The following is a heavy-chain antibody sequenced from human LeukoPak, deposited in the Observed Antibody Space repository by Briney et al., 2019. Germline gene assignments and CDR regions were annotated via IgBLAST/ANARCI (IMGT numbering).Heavy chain of an antibody. J-gene: IGHJ5*02. CDR3: ARKQRGYSYGYLGGGKYNWFDP. Sequence: SETLSLTCAVYGGSFSGYYWSWIRQPPGKGLEWIGEINHSGSTNYNPSLKSRVTISVDTSKNQFSLKLSSVTAADTAVYYCARKQRGYSYGYLGGGKYNWFDPWGQGTLVTVSS. V-gene: IGHV4-34*01. D-gene: IGHD5-18*01. CDR1: GGSFSGYY. CDR2: INHSGST.